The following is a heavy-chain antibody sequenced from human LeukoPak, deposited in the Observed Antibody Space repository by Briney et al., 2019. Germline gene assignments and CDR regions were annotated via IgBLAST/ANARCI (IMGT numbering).Heavy chain of an antibody. V-gene: IGHV4-39*07. CDR1: GGSISSSSYY. D-gene: IGHD3-9*01. Sequence: SETLSLTCTVSGGSISSSSYYWGWIRQPPGKGLEWIGSIYYSGSTYYNPSLKSRVTISVDTSKNQFSLKLSSVTAADTAVYYCARAQVLRYFDWLLSFDYWGQGTLVTVSS. CDR3: ARAQVLRYFDWLLSFDY. CDR2: IYYSGST. J-gene: IGHJ4*02.